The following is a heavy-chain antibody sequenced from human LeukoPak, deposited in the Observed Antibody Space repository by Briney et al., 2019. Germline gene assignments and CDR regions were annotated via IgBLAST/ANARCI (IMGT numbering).Heavy chain of an antibody. Sequence: ASVKVSCKVSGYTLTELCMHWVRQAPGKGLEWMGGFDPEDGETIYAQKFQGRVTMTEDTSTDTAYMELSSLRSEDTAVYYCAIDRSGSYQNDAFDIWGQGTMVTVSS. J-gene: IGHJ3*02. V-gene: IGHV1-24*01. D-gene: IGHD1-26*01. CDR2: FDPEDGET. CDR1: GYTLTELC. CDR3: AIDRSGSYQNDAFDI.